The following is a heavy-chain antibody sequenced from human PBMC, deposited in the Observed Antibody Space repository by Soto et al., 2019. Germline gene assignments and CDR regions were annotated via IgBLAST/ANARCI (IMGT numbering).Heavy chain of an antibody. V-gene: IGHV3-53*01. D-gene: IGHD3-16*01. CDR1: GFTVSSNY. CDR2: ISGGGST. CDR3: ARGSPSMAYFGEYYFDY. Sequence: PVGSLRLSCAASGFTVSSNYMSWVRQAPGKGLEWVSLISGGGSTYYSDSVKGRFTISRDNSKNTLNLLMKSLRGEDTAVYYCARGSPSMAYFGEYYFDYWGQGSLVTVSS. J-gene: IGHJ4*02.